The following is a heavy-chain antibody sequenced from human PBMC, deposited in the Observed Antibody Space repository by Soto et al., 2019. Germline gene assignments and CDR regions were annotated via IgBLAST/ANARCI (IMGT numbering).Heavy chain of an antibody. D-gene: IGHD6-19*01. V-gene: IGHV1-8*01. J-gene: IGHJ6*02. CDR2: MNPNSGNT. CDR3: ARDHSSGWYGPYYYYGMDV. Sequence: QVQLVQSGAEVNKPGASVKVSCKASGYTFTSYDINWVRQATGQGLEWMGWMNPNSGNTGYAQKFQGRVTMTRNTSISTAYMELSSLRSEDTAVYYCARDHSSGWYGPYYYYGMDVWGQGTTVTVSS. CDR1: GYTFTSYD.